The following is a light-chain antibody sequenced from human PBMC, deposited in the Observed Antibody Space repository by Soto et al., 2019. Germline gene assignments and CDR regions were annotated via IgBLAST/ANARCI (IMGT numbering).Light chain of an antibody. CDR2: AAT. Sequence: DIQMTHSPSSLSSSVVYRVTITCRASQKITTYLNWYQQRPGKAPSLLIYAATYLRNGVPSRFSGSGSGTDFTLTINGLQPDDFATYFCHQIHTTPWTFGQGTKVDIK. CDR1: QKITTY. V-gene: IGKV1-39*01. CDR3: HQIHTTPWT. J-gene: IGKJ1*01.